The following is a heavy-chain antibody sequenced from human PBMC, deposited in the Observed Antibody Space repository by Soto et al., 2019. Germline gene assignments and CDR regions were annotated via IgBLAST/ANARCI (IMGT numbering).Heavy chain of an antibody. D-gene: IGHD5-12*01. Sequence: VQLVESGGGVVQPGRSLRLSCAASGFAFSTYGIHWVRQAPGKGLEWVAVIWYDGSNKYYAASVKGRFTISRDNSKNTLYLQMNSLRADDTAVYYCARASGPFGYWGQGTQVTVSS. CDR1: GFAFSTYG. CDR2: IWYDGSNK. J-gene: IGHJ4*02. V-gene: IGHV3-33*01. CDR3: ARASGPFGY.